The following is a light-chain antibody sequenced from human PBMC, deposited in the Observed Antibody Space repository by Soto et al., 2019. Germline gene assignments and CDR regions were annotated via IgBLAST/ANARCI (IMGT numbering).Light chain of an antibody. CDR2: WAF. CDR1: QSVLYSSNNKNY. Sequence: DIVMTQSPDSLAVSLGERAAINCKSSQSVLYSSNNKNYLAWYQQKPGQPPRLLIYWAFTRESGVPYRFSGSGSGTDFNLTISRLQAEDVAVYYCQQYYSTPLTFGGGTKVEIK. CDR3: QQYYSTPLT. V-gene: IGKV4-1*01. J-gene: IGKJ4*01.